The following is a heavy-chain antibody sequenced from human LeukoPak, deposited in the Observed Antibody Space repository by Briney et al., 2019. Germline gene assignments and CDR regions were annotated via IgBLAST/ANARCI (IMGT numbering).Heavy chain of an antibody. CDR1: GFTFSSYA. D-gene: IGHD3-10*01. J-gene: IGHJ4*02. CDR3: ARSMVRGVIGSHFDY. Sequence: GGSLRLSCAASGFTFSSYAMHWVRQAPAKGLEWVAVISYDGSNKYYADSVKGRFTISRDNSKNTLYLQMNSLRAEDTAVYYCARSMVRGVIGSHFDYWGQGTLVTVSS. V-gene: IGHV3-30-3*01. CDR2: ISYDGSNK.